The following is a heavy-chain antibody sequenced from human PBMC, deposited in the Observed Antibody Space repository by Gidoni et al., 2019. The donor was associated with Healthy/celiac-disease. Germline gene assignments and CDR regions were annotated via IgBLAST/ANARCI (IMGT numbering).Heavy chain of an antibody. CDR2: IRDDGSNK. Sequence: QVQLVESGGGVVQPGGSLRLSCAASGFPFSSYGMHWVRQAPGKGLEWVAFIRDDGSNKYYADSVKGRFTIARDNSKNTLYLQMNSLRAEDTAVYYCAKARCSGGSCGTNWGQGTLVTVSS. V-gene: IGHV3-30*02. J-gene: IGHJ4*02. D-gene: IGHD2-15*01. CDR1: GFPFSSYG. CDR3: AKARCSGGSCGTN.